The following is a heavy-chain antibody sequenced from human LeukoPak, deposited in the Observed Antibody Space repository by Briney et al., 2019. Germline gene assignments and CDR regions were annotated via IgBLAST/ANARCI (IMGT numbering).Heavy chain of an antibody. Sequence: SETLSLICTTSGAPISRFYWSWVRQPPGKGLEWIGNIYNGVPTFFNPSLKSRVTLSVDTSKTQFSLQLASVTAADTAVYYCVQTTGWPGFDYWGHGILVTVSS. J-gene: IGHJ4*01. CDR1: GAPISRFY. CDR3: VQTTGWPGFDY. CDR2: IYNGVPT. D-gene: IGHD6-19*01. V-gene: IGHV4-4*09.